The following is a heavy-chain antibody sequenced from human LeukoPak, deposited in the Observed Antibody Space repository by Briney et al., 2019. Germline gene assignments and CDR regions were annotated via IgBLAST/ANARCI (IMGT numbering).Heavy chain of an antibody. CDR3: AGHRYYYDSSGYRY. D-gene: IGHD3-22*01. CDR2: IYYSGST. Sequence: SQTLSLTCTVSGGSISSGGYYWSWIRQHPGKGLEWIGYIYYSGSTYYNPSLKSRVTISVDTSKNQFSLKLSSVTAADTAVYYCAGHRYYYDSSGYRYWGQGTLVTVSS. J-gene: IGHJ4*02. V-gene: IGHV4-31*03. CDR1: GGSISSGGYY.